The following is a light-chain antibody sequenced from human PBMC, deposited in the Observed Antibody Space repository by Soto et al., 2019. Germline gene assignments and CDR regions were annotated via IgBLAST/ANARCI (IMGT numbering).Light chain of an antibody. V-gene: IGKV1-5*01. CDR3: QQYNSYSWT. CDR1: QNINNW. Sequence: DIQMTQSPSTLSASIGDRVTIACRASQNINNWIAWYQQKPGKAPKFLIYDASSLESGVPSRFSGSGSGTEITLTISSLQPDDFAAYYCQQYNSYSWTFGQGTKVDIK. CDR2: DAS. J-gene: IGKJ1*01.